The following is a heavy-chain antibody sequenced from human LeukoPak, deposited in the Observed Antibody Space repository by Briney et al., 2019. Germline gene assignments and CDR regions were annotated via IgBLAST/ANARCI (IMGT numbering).Heavy chain of an antibody. V-gene: IGHV4-39*07. D-gene: IGHD2-15*01. CDR3: ARDRVVVAATYQTRDAFDI. CDR2: IYYSGST. CDR1: GGSISSYY. Sequence: SETLSLTCTVSGGSISSYYWGWIRQPPGKGLEWIGSIYYSGSTYYNPSLKSRVTISVDTSKNQFSLKLSSVTAADTAVYYCARDRVVVAATYQTRDAFDIWGQGTMVTVSS. J-gene: IGHJ3*02.